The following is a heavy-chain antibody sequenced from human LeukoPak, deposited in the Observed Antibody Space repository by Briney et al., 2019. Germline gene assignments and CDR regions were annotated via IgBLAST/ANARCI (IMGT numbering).Heavy chain of an antibody. J-gene: IGHJ4*02. CDR2: IYPGDSDT. V-gene: IGHV5-51*01. Sequence: GESLKISCRGSGYSFTSYWIGWGRQMPGKGLEWMGIIYPGDSDTRYSPSFQGQVTISADKSISTAYLQWSSLKASGTAMYYCARQRPVIGSGWYLYYLDYWGQGTLVTVSS. D-gene: IGHD6-19*01. CDR3: ARQRPVIGSGWYLYYLDY. CDR1: GYSFTSYW.